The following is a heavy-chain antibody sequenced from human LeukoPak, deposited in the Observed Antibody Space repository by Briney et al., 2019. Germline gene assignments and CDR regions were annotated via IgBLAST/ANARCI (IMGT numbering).Heavy chain of an antibody. Sequence: ASVKVSCKASGGTFSSYAISWVRQAPGQGLEWMGGIIPIFGTANYAQKFQGRVTITADESTSTAYMELSSLRSEDTAVYYCARYSGKDYYMDVWGKGTTVTVSS. J-gene: IGHJ6*03. V-gene: IGHV1-69*13. CDR1: GGTFSSYA. CDR3: ARYSGKDYYMDV. CDR2: IIPIFGTA. D-gene: IGHD1-26*01.